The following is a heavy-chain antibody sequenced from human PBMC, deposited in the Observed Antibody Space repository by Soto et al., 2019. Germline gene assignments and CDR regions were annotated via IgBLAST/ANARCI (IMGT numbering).Heavy chain of an antibody. Sequence: ASVKVSCKASGYTFTSYGISWVRQAPGQGLEWMGWISAYNGNTNYAQKLQGRVTMTTDTSTSTAYMELRSLRSDDTAVYYCAREVSAEGSHYFDYWGQGTLVTVSS. J-gene: IGHJ4*02. D-gene: IGHD1-20*01. V-gene: IGHV1-18*01. CDR3: AREVSAEGSHYFDY. CDR2: ISAYNGNT. CDR1: GYTFTSYG.